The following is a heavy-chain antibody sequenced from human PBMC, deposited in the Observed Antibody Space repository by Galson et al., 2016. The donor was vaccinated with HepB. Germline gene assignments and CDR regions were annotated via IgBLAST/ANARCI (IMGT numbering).Heavy chain of an antibody. CDR1: GFSFSTAW. D-gene: IGHD2-21*02. CDR3: TVCGLPGDLDY. V-gene: IGHV3-15*01. Sequence: SLRLSCAASGFSFSTAWMTWVRQAPGKGLEWIGRSKSKTDGGAIDYATPVRGRFTISRDDSRDTLFLQMNSLKFEDTAVYYCTVCGLPGDLDYWGRGTRGAVSS. J-gene: IGHJ4*03. CDR2: SKSKTDGGAI.